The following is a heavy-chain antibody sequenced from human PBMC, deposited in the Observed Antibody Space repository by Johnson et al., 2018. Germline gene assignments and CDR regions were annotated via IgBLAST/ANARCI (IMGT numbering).Heavy chain of an antibody. J-gene: IGHJ2*01. CDR2: IYPTGST. CDR3: AREPSLDCISTGCHWYFDL. Sequence: QVQLQESGPGLVKPSGTLSLTCAVSGGSISSGNWWSWVRQPPGKGLEWIGDIYPTGSTYYNPSPQNRVTISLDQSTNQFSLNLNAVPAAATAVYYCAREPSLDCISTGCHWYFDLWGRGTLVTVSS. V-gene: IGHV4-4*02. CDR1: GGSISSGNW. D-gene: IGHD2-2*01.